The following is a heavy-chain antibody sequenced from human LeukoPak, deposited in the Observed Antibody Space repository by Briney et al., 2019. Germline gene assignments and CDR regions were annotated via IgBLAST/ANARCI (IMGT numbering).Heavy chain of an antibody. V-gene: IGHV3-21*01. J-gene: IGHJ4*01. CDR1: GFIFNVFH. CDR3: ARASGGWDLDY. Sequence: PGGSLRLSCAASGFIFNVFHMNWVRQARGKGLEWISSITSSGTYITYADSIQGRFTISRDNAKNSLYLQMNSLRVDDTALYYCARASGGWDLDYWGHGTLVTVSS. CDR2: ITSSGTYI. D-gene: IGHD1-26*01.